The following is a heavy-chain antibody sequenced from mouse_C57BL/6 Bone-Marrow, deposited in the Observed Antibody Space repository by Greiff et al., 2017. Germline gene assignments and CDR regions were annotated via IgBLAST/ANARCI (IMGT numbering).Heavy chain of an antibody. D-gene: IGHD1-1*01. CDR2: IDPSDSYT. CDR1: GYTFTSYW. V-gene: IGHV1-69*01. J-gene: IGHJ1*03. CDR3: ARDIHYGSSLLYWYFDV. Sequence: QVQLKQSGAELVMPGASVKLSCKASGYTFTSYWMHWVKQRPGQGLEWIGEIDPSDSYTNYNQKFKGKSTLTVDKSSSTAYMQLSSLTSEDSAVYYCARDIHYGSSLLYWYFDVWGTGTTVTVSS.